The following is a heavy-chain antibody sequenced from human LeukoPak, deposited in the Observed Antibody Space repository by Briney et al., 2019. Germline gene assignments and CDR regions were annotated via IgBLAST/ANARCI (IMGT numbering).Heavy chain of an antibody. CDR2: ISNNGGSS. CDR3: AKDGDYGDSFRYFDY. Sequence: GGSLRLSCSASGFTFSAYAMYWVRQAPGKGLEYVSGISNNGGSSFYADSVKGRLTISRDNSKNTLYLQMSSLRAEDTAVYYCAKDGDYGDSFRYFDYWGQGNLVTVSS. D-gene: IGHD4-17*01. V-gene: IGHV3-64D*09. CDR1: GFTFSAYA. J-gene: IGHJ4*02.